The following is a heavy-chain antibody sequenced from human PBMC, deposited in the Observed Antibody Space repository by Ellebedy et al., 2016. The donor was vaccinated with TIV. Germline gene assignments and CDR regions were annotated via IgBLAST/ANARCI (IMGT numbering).Heavy chain of an antibody. CDR1: GFTLSDYY. CDR2: ISGDYTTI. D-gene: IGHD3-3*01. J-gene: IGHJ5*01. Sequence: GESLKISXAASGFTLSDYYLTWFRQAPGKGLEWVSYISGDYTTIHYAGSVKGRFTISRDNTKNPLYLQMNSLRAEDMAVYYCARGGGFWSGYYRDWFDSWGLGTLVTVSS. CDR3: ARGGGFWSGYYRDWFDS. V-gene: IGHV3-11*01.